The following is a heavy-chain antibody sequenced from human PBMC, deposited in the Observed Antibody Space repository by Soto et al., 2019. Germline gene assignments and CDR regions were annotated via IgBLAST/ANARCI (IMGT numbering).Heavy chain of an antibody. CDR1: GFTFSSYS. J-gene: IGHJ5*02. Sequence: GGSLRLSCAASGFTFSSYSMNWVRQAPGKGLEWVSSISSSSSYIYYADSVKGRFTISRDNAKNSLYLQMNSLRAEDTAVYYCARDEAAAGTGGWFDPWGQGTLVTVSS. CDR2: ISSSSSYI. V-gene: IGHV3-21*01. CDR3: ARDEAAAGTGGWFDP. D-gene: IGHD6-13*01.